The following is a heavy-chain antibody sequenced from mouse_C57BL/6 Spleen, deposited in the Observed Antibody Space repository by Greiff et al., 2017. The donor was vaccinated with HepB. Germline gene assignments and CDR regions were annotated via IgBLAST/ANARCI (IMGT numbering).Heavy chain of an antibody. CDR2: IIDGGSYT. D-gene: IGHD1-1*01. V-gene: IGHV5-4*01. CDR1: GYTFTSYA. CDR3: ARSFLYGLFAY. J-gene: IGHJ3*01. Sequence: EVQRVQSGGGLVKPGGSLKLSCAASGYTFTSYAMSWVRQTPEKGLEWVANIIDGGSYTYYPDNVKGRFTISRDNAKNNLYLQLSHLKSEDTAMYCCARSFLYGLFAYWGQGTLVTVSA.